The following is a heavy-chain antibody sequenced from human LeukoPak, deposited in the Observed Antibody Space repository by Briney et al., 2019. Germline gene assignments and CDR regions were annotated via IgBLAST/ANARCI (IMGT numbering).Heavy chain of an antibody. Sequence: GRSLRLSCVASGFTFSNYAMHWVRQAPGKGLEWVALISYGGGEKYYADSVKGRFTISRDDSKKTVYLQMDSLRVEDTAVYFCGRDEGTDFDYWGRGTLVTVSS. V-gene: IGHV3-30*01. CDR1: GFTFSNYA. J-gene: IGHJ4*02. CDR2: ISYGGGEK. CDR3: GRDEGTDFDY.